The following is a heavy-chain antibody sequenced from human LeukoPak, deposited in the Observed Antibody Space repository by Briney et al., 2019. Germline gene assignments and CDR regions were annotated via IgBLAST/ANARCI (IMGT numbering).Heavy chain of an antibody. Sequence: SEILSLTCTVSGGSISSYYWSWIRQPPGKGLEWIGYIYYSGSTNYNPSLKSRVTISVDTSKNHFSLKLSSVTAADTAVYYCARGPGGYSYGYYFDYWGQGTLVTVSS. CDR1: GGSISSYY. J-gene: IGHJ4*02. CDR2: IYYSGST. D-gene: IGHD5-18*01. CDR3: ARGPGGYSYGYYFDY. V-gene: IGHV4-59*01.